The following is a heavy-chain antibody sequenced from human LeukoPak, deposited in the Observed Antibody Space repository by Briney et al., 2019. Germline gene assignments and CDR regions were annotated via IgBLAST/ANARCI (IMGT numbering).Heavy chain of an antibody. J-gene: IGHJ5*02. CDR2: IYYSGSA. D-gene: IGHD3-3*01. Sequence: SETLSLTCTVSGGAISSYYWSWIRQPPGKGLEGMGDIYYSGSANYNPSLKSRVTISVDPSKNQFSLELSSVPAADTAVYYCASVYYDSWPGYPTPAPTNWFDPWGQGTLVTVSS. CDR3: ASVYYDSWPGYPTPAPTNWFDP. CDR1: GGAISSYY. V-gene: IGHV4-59*01.